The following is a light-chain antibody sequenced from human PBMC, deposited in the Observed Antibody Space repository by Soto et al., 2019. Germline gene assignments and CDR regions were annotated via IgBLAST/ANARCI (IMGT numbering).Light chain of an antibody. CDR2: DVS. CDR1: SSDVGGYNY. J-gene: IGLJ2*01. Sequence: SVLTQPASVSGSPGQSITISCTGTSSDVGGYNYVSWYQQHPGKAPKLMIYDVSNRPSGVSNRFSGSKSGNTASLTISGLQAEDEADYYCSSYTSSSPVVFGGGTKLTVL. CDR3: SSYTSSSPVV. V-gene: IGLV2-14*01.